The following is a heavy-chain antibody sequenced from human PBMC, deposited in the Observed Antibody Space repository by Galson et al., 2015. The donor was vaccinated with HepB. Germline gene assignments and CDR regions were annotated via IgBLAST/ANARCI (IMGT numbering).Heavy chain of an antibody. D-gene: IGHD6-13*01. J-gene: IGHJ4*02. V-gene: IGHV3-72*01. CDR1: GFSFSDHY. CDR2: VRKKGNGYTT. CDR3: ARVVGTSFQLAAGDY. Sequence: SLRLSCAASGFSFSDHYMDWVRQAPGKGLEWVGRVRKKGNGYTTEYAASVKGRFTISRDDSKNSLYLQMNSLQTEDTAVYYCARVVGTSFQLAAGDYWGQGTLVTVSS.